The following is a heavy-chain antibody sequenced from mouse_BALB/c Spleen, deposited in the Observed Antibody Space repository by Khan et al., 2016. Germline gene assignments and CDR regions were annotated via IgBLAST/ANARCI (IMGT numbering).Heavy chain of an antibody. CDR1: GYSITSDYA. J-gene: IGHJ4*01. CDR2: ISYSGST. V-gene: IGHV3-2*02. D-gene: IGHD2-4*01. Sequence: EVQLQESGPGLVKPSQSLSLTCTVTGYSITSDYAWNWIRQFPGNKLEWMGYISYSGSTSYNPSLKSRISITRDTSKNQFFLQLNSVTTEDTATYYCARRGDDYDGAYYAMDYWGQGTSGTVSS. CDR3: ARRGDDYDGAYYAMDY.